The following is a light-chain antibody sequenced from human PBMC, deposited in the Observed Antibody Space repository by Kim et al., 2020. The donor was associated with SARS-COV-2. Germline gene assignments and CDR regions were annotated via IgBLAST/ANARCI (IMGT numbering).Light chain of an antibody. CDR2: EVS. CDR1: SSDVGSYNL. J-gene: IGLJ3*02. V-gene: IGLV2-23*02. CDR3: CSYAGSSV. Sequence: SPGQSITISCTGTSSDVGSYNLVSWYQQHPGKAPKLMIYEVSKRPSGVSNRFSGSKSGNTASLTISGLQAEDEADYYCCSYAGSSVFGGGTQLTVL.